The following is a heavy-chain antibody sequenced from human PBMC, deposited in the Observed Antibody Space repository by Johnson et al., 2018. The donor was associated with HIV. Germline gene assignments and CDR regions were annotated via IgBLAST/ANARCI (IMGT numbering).Heavy chain of an antibody. CDR2: ISWNSGNK. J-gene: IGHJ3*02. V-gene: IGHV3-9*01. CDR3: VRDRGTVVIWSDAFDM. Sequence: VQLVESGGALVQPGRSLRLSCAASGFTFDDYAMHWFRQAPGKGLEWVSGISWNSGNKGYVDSVKGRFTISRDHAKNSLYLQMNSLRAEDTAVYFCVRDRGTVVIWSDAFDMWGQGTMVTVSS. D-gene: IGHD3-22*01. CDR1: GFTFDDYA.